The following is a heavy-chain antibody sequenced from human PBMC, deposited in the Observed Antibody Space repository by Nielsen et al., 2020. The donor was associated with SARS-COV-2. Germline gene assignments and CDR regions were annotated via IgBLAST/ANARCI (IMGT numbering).Heavy chain of an antibody. Sequence: GGSLRFSCAASGFTFDDYAMHWVRQAPGKGLEWVSGISWNSGSIGYADSVKGRFTISRDNAKNSLYLQMNSLRAEDTALYYCAKLDGYPTAYWGQGTLVTVSS. CDR1: GFTFDDYA. CDR3: AKLDGYPTAY. J-gene: IGHJ4*02. V-gene: IGHV3-9*01. CDR2: ISWNSGSI. D-gene: IGHD5-24*01.